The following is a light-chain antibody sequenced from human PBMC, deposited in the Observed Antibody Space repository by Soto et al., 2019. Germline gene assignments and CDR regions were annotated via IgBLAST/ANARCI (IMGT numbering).Light chain of an antibody. J-gene: IGKJ2*01. V-gene: IGKV1-39*01. CDR3: QQSYSTPYT. Sequence: DIQMTQSPSSLSAFVGDRVTITCRASQSISSYLNWYQQKPGKAPKLLIYAASSLQSGVPSRFSGSGSGTDFTLTISSLQPEDSATYYCQQSYSTPYTFGQGTKLEIK. CDR1: QSISSY. CDR2: AAS.